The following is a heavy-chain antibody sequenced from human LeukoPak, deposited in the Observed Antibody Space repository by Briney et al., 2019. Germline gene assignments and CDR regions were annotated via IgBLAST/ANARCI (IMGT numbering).Heavy chain of an antibody. CDR3: AKDRLVPDSVLDY. J-gene: IGHJ4*02. Sequence: SGGSLRLSCAASGFTFSDYNMHWVRQAPGKGLEWVAFIQHDGSNKYYVDSVKGRFTISSDKSKNTLYLQMNSLRAEDTAVYYCAKDRLVPDSVLDYWGQGTLVTVSS. CDR2: IQHDGSNK. D-gene: IGHD6-19*01. CDR1: GFTFSDYN. V-gene: IGHV3-30*02.